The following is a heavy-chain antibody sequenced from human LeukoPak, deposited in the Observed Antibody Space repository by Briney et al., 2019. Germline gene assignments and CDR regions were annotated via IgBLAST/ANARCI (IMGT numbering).Heavy chain of an antibody. CDR1: GDSVNNNNYY. CDR2: IYYNGRT. V-gene: IGHV4-39*01. D-gene: IGHD3-3*01. J-gene: IGHJ3*01. Sequence: SKTLSLTCTVSGDSVNNNNYYWGWIRQPPGEGLEWIGNIYYNGRTYYSPSLKSRGTISVDTSNNQFSLKLNSVTAADTAVYYCARITDRTIFGEIMHGFDVWGQGTPVTVSS. CDR3: ARITDRTIFGEIMHGFDV.